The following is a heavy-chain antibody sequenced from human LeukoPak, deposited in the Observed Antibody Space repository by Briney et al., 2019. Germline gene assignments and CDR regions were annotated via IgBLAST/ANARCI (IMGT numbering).Heavy chain of an antibody. CDR1: GFTFSTYS. Sequence: GGSLRLSCAASGFTFSTYSMNWVRQAPGKGLEWVSSISSSSSYIYYAVSVKGRFTISRDNAKNSLYLQMNSLRAEDTAVYYCARDDEDFWSGYGDAFDIWGQGTMVTVSS. J-gene: IGHJ3*02. CDR2: ISSSSSYI. V-gene: IGHV3-21*01. D-gene: IGHD3-3*01. CDR3: ARDDEDFWSGYGDAFDI.